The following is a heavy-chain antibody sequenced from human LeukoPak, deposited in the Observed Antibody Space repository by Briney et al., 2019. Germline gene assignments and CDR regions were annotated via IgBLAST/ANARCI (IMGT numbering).Heavy chain of an antibody. CDR2: IYYSGST. D-gene: IGHD4-17*01. CDR3: ARHRLYGDYPHAFDI. Sequence: SETLSLTCTVSGGSISSSSYYWGWIRQPPGKGLEWIGSIYYSGSTYYNPSLKSRVTISVDTSKNQFSLKLSSVTAADTAVYYCARHRLYGDYPHAFDIRGQGTMVTVSS. CDR1: GGSISSSSYY. J-gene: IGHJ3*02. V-gene: IGHV4-39*01.